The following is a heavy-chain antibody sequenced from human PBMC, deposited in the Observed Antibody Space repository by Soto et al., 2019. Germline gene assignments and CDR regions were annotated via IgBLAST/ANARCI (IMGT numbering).Heavy chain of an antibody. J-gene: IGHJ4*02. Sequence: QVQLVESGGGVVQPGRSLRLSCAASGFTFSSYGMHWVRQAPGKGLEWVAVIWYDGSNKYYADSVKGRFTISRDNSKNTLYLQMNSLRAEDTAVYYCARVRGGYCSSTGCRTYYFDYWGQGTLVTVSS. D-gene: IGHD2-2*01. CDR3: ARVRGGYCSSTGCRTYYFDY. V-gene: IGHV3-33*01. CDR2: IWYDGSNK. CDR1: GFTFSSYG.